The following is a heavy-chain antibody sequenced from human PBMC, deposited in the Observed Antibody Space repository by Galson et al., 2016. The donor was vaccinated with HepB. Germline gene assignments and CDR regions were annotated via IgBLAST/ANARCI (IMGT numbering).Heavy chain of an antibody. Sequence: PALVKPTQTLTLTCTFSGFSLTSSGMGVSWVRQPPGKALEWLARIDWNEATFFTTSLKTRLAISKDTSKNLVVLTMTNMDPVDTATYYCARMDFLGTTASLDVWGQGTTVTVSS. CDR3: ARMDFLGTTASLDV. J-gene: IGHJ6*02. CDR1: GFSLTSSGMG. D-gene: IGHD1-1*01. V-gene: IGHV2-70*04. CDR2: IDWNEAT.